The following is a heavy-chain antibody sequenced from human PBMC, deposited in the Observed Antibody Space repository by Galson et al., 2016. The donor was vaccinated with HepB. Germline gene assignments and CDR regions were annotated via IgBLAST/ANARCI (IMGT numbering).Heavy chain of an antibody. CDR3: ANSDSSGYTYHYYYGIDV. V-gene: IGHV4-59*02. D-gene: IGHD3-22*01. CDR1: GGSVSSYY. CDR2: IFHSGTT. Sequence: SETLSLTCTVSGGSVSSYYWSWIRQPPGKGLEWIGYIFHSGTTNYNPSLKSRVTISKDTSKNQFSLELTSVTAADTAVYHCANSDSSGYTYHYYYGIDVWGPGTTVTVSS. J-gene: IGHJ6*02.